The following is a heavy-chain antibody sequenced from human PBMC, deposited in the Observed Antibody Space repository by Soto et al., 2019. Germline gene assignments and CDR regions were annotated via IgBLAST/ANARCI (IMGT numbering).Heavy chain of an antibody. CDR2: IYYSGST. D-gene: IGHD2-15*01. CDR1: GDSISSGGYY. J-gene: IGHJ4*02. V-gene: IGHV4-31*03. CDR3: ARGSTVAAILFDY. Sequence: QVQLQELGPGLVKPSQTLSLTCTVSGDSISSGGYYWSWIRQHPGKGLEWIGYIYYSGSTYYNPSPKSRVIISVATSKNQFSLKLSSVTAADTAVYYCARGSTVAAILFDYWGQGTLVTVSS.